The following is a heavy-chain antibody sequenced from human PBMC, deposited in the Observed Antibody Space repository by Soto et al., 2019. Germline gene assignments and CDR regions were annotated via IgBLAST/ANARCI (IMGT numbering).Heavy chain of an antibody. V-gene: IGHV3-30*18. Sequence: VGSLRLSCAASGFTFSTYGMHWVRQAPGKGLEWVAVISYDGSDKYYADSVKGRFTISRDSSKNMLYLQMNSLRAEDTAIYYCAKESYYDSSDYNAFDIWGQGTMVTVSS. J-gene: IGHJ3*02. CDR1: GFTFSTYG. CDR2: ISYDGSDK. D-gene: IGHD3-22*01. CDR3: AKESYYDSSDYNAFDI.